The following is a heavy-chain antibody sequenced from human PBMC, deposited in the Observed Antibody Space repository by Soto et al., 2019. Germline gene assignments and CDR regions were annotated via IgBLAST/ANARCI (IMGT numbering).Heavy chain of an antibody. CDR1: GFTFSSYS. CDR3: ARDRDTGFGELLASNWFDP. V-gene: IGHV3-48*02. D-gene: IGHD3-10*01. CDR2: ISSSSSTI. J-gene: IGHJ5*02. Sequence: PGGSLRLSCAASGFTFSSYSMNWVRQAPGKGLEWVSYISSSSSTIYYADSVKGRFTISRDNAKNSLYLQMNSLRDEDTAVYYCARDRDTGFGELLASNWFDPWGQGTLVTVSS.